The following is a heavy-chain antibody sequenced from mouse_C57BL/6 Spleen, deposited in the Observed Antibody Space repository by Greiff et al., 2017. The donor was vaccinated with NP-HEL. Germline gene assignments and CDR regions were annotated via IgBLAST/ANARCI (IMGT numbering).Heavy chain of an antibody. CDR2: IYPGDGDT. CDR1: GYAFSSYW. D-gene: IGHD1-1*01. J-gene: IGHJ2*01. Sequence: VKLMESGAELVKPGASVKISCKASGYAFSSYWMNWVKQRPGKGLEWIGQIYPGDGDTNYNGKFKGKATLTADKSSSTAYMQLSSLTSEDSAVYFCARSVTTVVATNFDYWGQGTTLTVSS. CDR3: ARSVTTVVATNFDY. V-gene: IGHV1-80*01.